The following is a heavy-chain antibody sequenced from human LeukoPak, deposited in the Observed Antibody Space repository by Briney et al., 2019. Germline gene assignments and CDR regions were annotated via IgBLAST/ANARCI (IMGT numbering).Heavy chain of an antibody. CDR2: ISSSGGNT. CDR1: GFTFSNYA. V-gene: IGHV3-23*01. D-gene: IGHD3-10*01. CDR3: AKDLSGSGPIMKNDAFDI. Sequence: PGGSLRLSCAVSGFTFSNYAMSWVRQAAGKGLEWVSTISSSGGNTYYADSVKGRFTISRDNSKNTLYLQMNSLRAEDTAVYYCAKDLSGSGPIMKNDAFDIWGQGTMVTVSS. J-gene: IGHJ3*02.